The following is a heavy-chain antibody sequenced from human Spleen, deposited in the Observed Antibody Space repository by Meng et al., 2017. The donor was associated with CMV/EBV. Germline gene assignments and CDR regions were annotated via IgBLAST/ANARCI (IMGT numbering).Heavy chain of an antibody. Sequence: GESLKISCAASGFIFARYTMNWVRQAPGRGLEWVASISSGSNDINYADTLRGRFTISRDNTQNLLYLQMNSLRGEDTAMYFCARSYDFWSATFDFWGQGTLVTVSS. CDR3: ARSYDFWSATFDF. V-gene: IGHV3-21*06. D-gene: IGHD3-3*01. J-gene: IGHJ4*02. CDR2: ISSGSNDI. CDR1: GFIFARYT.